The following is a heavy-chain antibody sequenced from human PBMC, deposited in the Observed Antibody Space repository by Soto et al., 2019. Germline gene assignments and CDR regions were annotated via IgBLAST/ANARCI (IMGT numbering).Heavy chain of an antibody. V-gene: IGHV1-8*01. CDR2: MNPNSGNT. J-gene: IGHJ4*02. D-gene: IGHD2-2*01. Sequence: ASVNVSCKSSGYTFTSYDINWVRHATGQGLECMGWMNPNSGNTGYAQKFQGRVTMTRNTSISTAYMELSSLRSEDTAVYYCARDLRVPTPDKVPAAMNFDYWGQGTLVTVSS. CDR1: GYTFTSYD. CDR3: ARDLRVPTPDKVPAAMNFDY.